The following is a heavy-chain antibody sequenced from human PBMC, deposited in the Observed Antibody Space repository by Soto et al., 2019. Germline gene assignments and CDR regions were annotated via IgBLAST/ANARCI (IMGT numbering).Heavy chain of an antibody. CDR3: ASDRVGYCSGGSCYSHYYYGMDV. V-gene: IGHV1-69*13. CDR2: IIPIFGTA. CDR1: GGTFSSYA. J-gene: IGHJ6*02. D-gene: IGHD2-15*01. Sequence: GGSVKVSCNTSGGTFSSYAISWVRQAPGQGLEWMGGIIPIFGTANYAQKFQGRVTITADESTSTAYMELSSLRSEDTAVYYCASDRVGYCSGGSCYSHYYYGMDVWGQGTTVTVSS.